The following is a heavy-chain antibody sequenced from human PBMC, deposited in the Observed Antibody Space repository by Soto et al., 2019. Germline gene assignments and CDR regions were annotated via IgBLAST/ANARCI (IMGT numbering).Heavy chain of an antibody. D-gene: IGHD6-6*01. V-gene: IGHV1-18*01. Sequence: QVQLVQSGAEVKKPGASVKVSCKASGYTFTSYGISWVRQAPGQGLEWMGWISAYNGNTNYAQKLQGRVTMTTDTSTRTAYMGLRSLRSDDTAVYYGARWSGSSGVYYYYYGMDVWGQGTTVTVSS. J-gene: IGHJ6*02. CDR1: GYTFTSYG. CDR3: ARWSGSSGVYYYYYGMDV. CDR2: ISAYNGNT.